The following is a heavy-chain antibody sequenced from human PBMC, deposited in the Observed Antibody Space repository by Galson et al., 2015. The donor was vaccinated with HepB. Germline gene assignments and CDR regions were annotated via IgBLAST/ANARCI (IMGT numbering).Heavy chain of an antibody. D-gene: IGHD2-2*01. CDR2: ISYDGSNK. CDR1: GFTFSSYG. J-gene: IGHJ6*02. V-gene: IGHV3-30*18. Sequence: SLRLSCAASGFTFSSYGMHWVRQAPGKGLEWVAVISYDGSNKYYADSVKGRFTISRDNSKNTLYLQMNSLRAEDTAVYYCAKVPSGSCSSTSCPPSYYYYYGMDVWGQGTTVTVSS. CDR3: AKVPSGSCSSTSCPPSYYYYYGMDV.